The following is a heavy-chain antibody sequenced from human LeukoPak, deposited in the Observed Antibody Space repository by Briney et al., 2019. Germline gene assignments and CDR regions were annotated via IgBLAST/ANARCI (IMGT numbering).Heavy chain of an antibody. V-gene: IGHV3-66*01. J-gene: IGHJ4*02. CDR1: GFTVSNNY. CDR2: IYNDGRT. D-gene: IGHD4-17*01. Sequence: GGSLRLSCAASGFTVSNNYMTWVSQAPGKGLEWLSVIYNDGRTFYADSVRGRFTISRDTSKNTLNLQMNNLRDEDTAVYYCTRLGVTTELDYCDYWGQGTLVTVSS. CDR3: TRLGVTTELDYCDY.